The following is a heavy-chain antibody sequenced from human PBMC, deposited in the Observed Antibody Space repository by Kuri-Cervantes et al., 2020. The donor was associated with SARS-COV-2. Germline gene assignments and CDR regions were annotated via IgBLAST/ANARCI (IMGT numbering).Heavy chain of an antibody. D-gene: IGHD1-7*01. CDR3: ATRGWNYAFDI. J-gene: IGHJ3*02. CDR2: ISISSSTI. Sequence: WGSLRLSCAVSGFTFSSYSMYWVRQAPGKGLEWVSYISISSSTIYYADSVKGRFTIYRDNAKNSLYLQMNSLRAEDTAVYYCATRGWNYAFDIWGQGTMVTVSS. CDR1: GFTFSSYS. V-gene: IGHV3-48*01.